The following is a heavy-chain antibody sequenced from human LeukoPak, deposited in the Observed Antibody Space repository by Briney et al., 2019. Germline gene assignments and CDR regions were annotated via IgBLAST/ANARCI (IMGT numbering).Heavy chain of an antibody. Sequence: PGGSLRLSCAASGFTFSSYAMSWARQAPGKGLEWVSAISGSGGSTYYADSVKGRFTISRDNSKNTLYLQMNSLRAEDTAVYYCAKDAEPGDYGDYGWYFDLWGRGTLVTVSS. V-gene: IGHV3-23*01. CDR1: GFTFSSYA. J-gene: IGHJ2*01. D-gene: IGHD4-17*01. CDR2: ISGSGGST. CDR3: AKDAEPGDYGDYGWYFDL.